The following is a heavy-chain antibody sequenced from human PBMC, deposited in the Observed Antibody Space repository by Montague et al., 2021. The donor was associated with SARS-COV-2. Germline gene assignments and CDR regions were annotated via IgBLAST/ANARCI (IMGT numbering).Heavy chain of an antibody. CDR2: IYYSGST. Sequence: SETLSLTCTVSGGSVSSSSYYWGWIRQPPGKGLEWIGSIYYSGSTYYIPSLKSRVTISVDTSKNQFSLKLSSVTAADTAVYYCARLPTLYYYDSKAAPATPDALDIWGQGTMVTVSS. D-gene: IGHD3-22*01. CDR1: GGSVSSSSYY. J-gene: IGHJ3*02. V-gene: IGHV4-39*01. CDR3: ARLPTLYYYDSKAAPATPDALDI.